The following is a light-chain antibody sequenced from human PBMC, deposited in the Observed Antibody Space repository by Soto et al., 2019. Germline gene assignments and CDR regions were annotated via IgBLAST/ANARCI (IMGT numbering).Light chain of an antibody. CDR2: DVS. Sequence: HSVLSQSAYGSDSRGNWITINCTGTSSDGGGYNYVSWYQQHPGKAPKLIIYDVSVRPSGVSDRFSPSKSGNTASLTISGLQAEDEADYYCSLYTVRGTIGFGDGTKVAVL. J-gene: IGLJ2*01. V-gene: IGLV2-14*03. CDR3: SLYTVRGTIG. CDR1: SSDGGGYNY.